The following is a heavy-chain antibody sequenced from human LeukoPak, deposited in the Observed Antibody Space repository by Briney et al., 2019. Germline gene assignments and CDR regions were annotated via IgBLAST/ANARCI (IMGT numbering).Heavy chain of an antibody. Sequence: PSETLSLTCTVSGGSISSGSYYWSWIRQPPGKGLEWIGYIYYSGSTNYNPSLKSRVTISVDTSKNQFSLKLSSVTAADTAVYYCARDVYKYDSSGSRAFDIWGQGTMVTVSS. J-gene: IGHJ3*02. V-gene: IGHV4-61*01. CDR1: GGSISSGSYY. CDR3: ARDVYKYDSSGSRAFDI. CDR2: IYYSGST. D-gene: IGHD3-22*01.